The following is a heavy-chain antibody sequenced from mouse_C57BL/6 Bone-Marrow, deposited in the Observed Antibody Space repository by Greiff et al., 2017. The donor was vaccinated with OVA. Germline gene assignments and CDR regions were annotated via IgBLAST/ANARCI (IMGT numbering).Heavy chain of an antibody. J-gene: IGHJ4*01. V-gene: IGHV7-1*01. CDR1: GFTFSDFY. Sequence: EVQLVESGGGLVQSGRSLRLSCATSGFTFSDFYMEWVRQAPGKGLEWIAARRNKANDYTTEYSASVKGRFIVSRDTSQSILYRQMNALRAEDTAIYYCARDSPSMDYWGQGTSVTVSS. CDR2: RRNKANDYTT. CDR3: ARDSPSMDY.